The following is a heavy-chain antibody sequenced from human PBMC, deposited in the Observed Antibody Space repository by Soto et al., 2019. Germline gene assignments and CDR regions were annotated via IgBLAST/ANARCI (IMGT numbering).Heavy chain of an antibody. Sequence: GSGPTLVNPTQTLTLTCTFSGFSLSTSGVGVSWIRQSPGKALEWLALIYWNDDKRYNPSVQRRLTITKDTSKNQVVLTMTNMGPVDTATYYCAHTGPPFYDILTGLNWGQGARVTVSS. D-gene: IGHD3-9*01. CDR2: IYWNDDK. V-gene: IGHV2-5*01. CDR1: GFSLSTSGVG. J-gene: IGHJ4*02. CDR3: AHTGPPFYDILTGLN.